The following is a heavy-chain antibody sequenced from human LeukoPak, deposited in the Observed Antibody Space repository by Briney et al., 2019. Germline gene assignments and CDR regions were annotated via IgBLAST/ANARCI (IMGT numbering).Heavy chain of an antibody. CDR2: IYSGGST. CDR3: ARRVATDYYYYGMDV. D-gene: IGHD5-12*01. V-gene: IGHV3-53*01. CDR1: GFTVSSNY. Sequence: GGSLRLSCAASGFTVSSNYMSWVRQAPGKGLEWVSVIYSGGSTYYADSVKGRFTISRDNSKNTLHLQMNSLRAEDTAVYYCARRVATDYYYYGMDVWGQGTTVTVSS. J-gene: IGHJ6*02.